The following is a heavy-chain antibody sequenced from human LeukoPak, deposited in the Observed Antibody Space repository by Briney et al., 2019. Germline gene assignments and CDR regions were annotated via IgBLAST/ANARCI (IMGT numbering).Heavy chain of an antibody. J-gene: IGHJ4*02. Sequence: GESLKISCKGSGYSFTSYWIGWVRQVPGKGLEWMGIIYPGDSDTRYSPSFQGQVTISTNKSIRTAYLQWSSLKASDTAMYYCAIQWGSGGYDYWGQGTLVTVSS. CDR2: IYPGDSDT. CDR1: GYSFTSYW. V-gene: IGHV5-51*01. D-gene: IGHD1-26*01. CDR3: AIQWGSGGYDY.